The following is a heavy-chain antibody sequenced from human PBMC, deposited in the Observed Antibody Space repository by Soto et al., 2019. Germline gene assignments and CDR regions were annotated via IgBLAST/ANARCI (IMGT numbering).Heavy chain of an antibody. CDR3: ARIEMASIK. CDR1: GASISRGGYY. Sequence: LSLTFSVSGASISRGGYYWSWLRQSPGKGLEWIGHIYYTGSTFYSPSLKSRLTISLDTSKKQFSLDLRSVTAADTAMYYCARIEMASIKWGRGTLVSVSS. V-gene: IGHV4-31*03. J-gene: IGHJ4*02. D-gene: IGHD5-12*01. CDR2: IYYTGST.